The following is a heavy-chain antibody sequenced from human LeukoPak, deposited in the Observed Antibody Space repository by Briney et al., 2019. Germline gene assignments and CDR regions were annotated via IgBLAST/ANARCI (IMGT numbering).Heavy chain of an antibody. CDR1: GYTFTSYG. Sequence: ASVKVPCKASGYTFTSYGISWVRQAPGQGLEWMGWISAYNGNTNYAQKLQGRVTMTTDTSTSTAYMELRSLRSDDTAVYYCASHRGRWLQFSAFDIWGQGTMVTVSS. CDR2: ISAYNGNT. J-gene: IGHJ3*02. CDR3: ASHRGRWLQFSAFDI. D-gene: IGHD5-24*01. V-gene: IGHV1-18*01.